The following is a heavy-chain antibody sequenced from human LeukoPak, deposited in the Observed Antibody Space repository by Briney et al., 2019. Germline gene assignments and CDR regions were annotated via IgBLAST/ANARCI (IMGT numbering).Heavy chain of an antibody. V-gene: IGHV3-64*01. CDR1: GFTFSGYA. J-gene: IGHJ4*02. CDR2: ISTTGGRT. D-gene: IGHD4-23*01. Sequence: GGSLRLSCAASGFTFSGYAMHWVRQAPGKGLEYVSAISTTGGRTYYVNSVKGRFTISRDNAKNSLYLQMNSLRAEDTAVYYCASGDYGGNYLFDYWGQGTLVTVSS. CDR3: ASGDYGGNYLFDY.